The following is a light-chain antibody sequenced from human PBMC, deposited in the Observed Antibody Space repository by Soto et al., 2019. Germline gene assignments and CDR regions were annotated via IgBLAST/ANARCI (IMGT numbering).Light chain of an antibody. CDR2: GAF. V-gene: IGKV3-15*01. CDR1: QSVSSN. CDR3: QQYKNWPPLT. J-gene: IGKJ4*01. Sequence: EIVMTQSPATLSVSPGERVNLSCRASQSVSSNLAWYQQKPGQAPRLLIYGAFTRATGIPARFSGSGSGTEFTLTISSLQSEDFAVYYCQQYKNWPPLTFGGGTKVEIK.